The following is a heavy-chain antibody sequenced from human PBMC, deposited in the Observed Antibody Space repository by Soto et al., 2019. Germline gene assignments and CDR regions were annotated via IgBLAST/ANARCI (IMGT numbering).Heavy chain of an antibody. J-gene: IGHJ4*02. Sequence: GGSPRLSCAASGFTFSSYAMSWVRQAPGKGLEWVSAISGSGGSTYYADSVKGRFTISRDNSKNTLYLQMNSLRAEDTAVYYCAKEYYGSGSYYSIFDYWGQGTLVTVSS. CDR2: ISGSGGST. D-gene: IGHD3-10*01. V-gene: IGHV3-23*01. CDR1: GFTFSSYA. CDR3: AKEYYGSGSYYSIFDY.